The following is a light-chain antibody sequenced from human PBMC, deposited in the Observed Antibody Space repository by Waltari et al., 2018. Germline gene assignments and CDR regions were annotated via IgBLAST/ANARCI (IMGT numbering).Light chain of an antibody. V-gene: IGKV4-1*01. CDR3: QQYYTAPYT. J-gene: IGKJ2*01. CDR1: QSLLYNSNNKNY. CDR2: WAS. Sequence: DIVMTQSPDSLAVSLGEKATINCKSNQSLLYNSNNKNYLAWYQQKPGQPLKLFFYWASSRESGVPDRFSGSGSGTDFTLTIGSVQAEDVAVYYCQQYYTAPYTFGQGTKLEIK.